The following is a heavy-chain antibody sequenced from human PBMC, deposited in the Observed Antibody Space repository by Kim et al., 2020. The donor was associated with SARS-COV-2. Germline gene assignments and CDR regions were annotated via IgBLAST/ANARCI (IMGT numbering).Heavy chain of an antibody. Sequence: SLKSRVTISVDTSKNQFSLKLSSVTAADTAVYYCASPYSSSSTDSWYFDLWGRGTLVTVSS. D-gene: IGHD6-13*01. J-gene: IGHJ2*01. CDR3: ASPYSSSSTDSWYFDL. V-gene: IGHV4-39*01.